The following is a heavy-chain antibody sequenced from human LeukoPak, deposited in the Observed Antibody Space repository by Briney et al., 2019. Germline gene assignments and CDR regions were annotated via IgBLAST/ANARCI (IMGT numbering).Heavy chain of an antibody. CDR3: ARSEGYCSSTSCYPSAWFDP. D-gene: IGHD2-2*01. V-gene: IGHV4-31*03. J-gene: IGHJ5*02. Sequence: SETLSLTCTVSGGSISSGGYYWSWIRQHPGTGLEWIGYIYYSGSTYYNPSLKSRVTISVDTSKNQFSLKLSSVTAADTAVYYCARSEGYCSSTSCYPSAWFDPWGQGTLVTVSS. CDR2: IYYSGST. CDR1: GGSISSGGYY.